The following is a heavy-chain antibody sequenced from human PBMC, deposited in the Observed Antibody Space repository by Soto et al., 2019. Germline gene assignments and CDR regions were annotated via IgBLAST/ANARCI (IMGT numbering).Heavy chain of an antibody. Sequence: KSSETLSLTCTVSGGSVSSGSYYWSWIRQPPGKGLEWIGYIYYSGSTNYNPSLKSRVTISVDTSKNQFSLKLSSVTAADTAVYYCARSLVGATRRVDYWGQGTLVTVSS. D-gene: IGHD1-26*01. V-gene: IGHV4-61*01. J-gene: IGHJ4*02. CDR2: IYYSGST. CDR1: GGSVSSGSYY. CDR3: ARSLVGATRRVDY.